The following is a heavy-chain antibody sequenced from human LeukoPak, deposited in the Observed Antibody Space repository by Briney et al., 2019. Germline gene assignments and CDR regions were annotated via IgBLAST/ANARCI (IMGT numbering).Heavy chain of an antibody. CDR3: ARTPAAAGTLYWYFDL. CDR1: GGSLSIYY. D-gene: IGHD6-13*01. V-gene: IGHV4-59*01. J-gene: IGHJ2*01. CDR2: ISYSGST. Sequence: PSETLSPTCTVSGGSLSIYYWRSIWHPPGKGLWWIGYISYSGSTNYNPSLKSRVTISGDTSKNQFSLELSSVTAADTAVYYCARTPAAAGTLYWYFDLWGRGTLVIVSS.